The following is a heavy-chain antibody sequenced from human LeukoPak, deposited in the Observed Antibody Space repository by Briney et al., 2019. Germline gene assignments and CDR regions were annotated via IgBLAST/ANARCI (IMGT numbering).Heavy chain of an antibody. CDR3: SRGSALNRAYSGYDPPFHY. CDR1: GYTFSDYY. V-gene: IGHV1-2*02. Sequence: GSVKVSCKASGYTFSDYYMHWVRQAPGQGLEWMGWINPNSGATGYAQKFQGRVTMTRDTSISTADMELNSLRSDDTAMYYCSRGSALNRAYSGYDPPFHYWGQGTLVAVSS. J-gene: IGHJ4*02. D-gene: IGHD5-12*01. CDR2: INPNSGAT.